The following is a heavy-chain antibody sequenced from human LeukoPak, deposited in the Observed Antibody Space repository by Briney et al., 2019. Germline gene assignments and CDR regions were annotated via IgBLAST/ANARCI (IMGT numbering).Heavy chain of an antibody. CDR2: INSDGSST. CDR1: GFTFSSYW. Sequence: GGSLRLSCAASGFTFSSYWMHWVRQAPGKGLVWVSRINSDGSSTSYADSVKGRFTISRDNAKNTVYLQMNSLRAEDTAVYYCAMGPDIVATIEGALDYWGQGTLVTVSS. J-gene: IGHJ4*02. CDR3: AMGPDIVATIEGALDY. V-gene: IGHV3-74*01. D-gene: IGHD5-12*01.